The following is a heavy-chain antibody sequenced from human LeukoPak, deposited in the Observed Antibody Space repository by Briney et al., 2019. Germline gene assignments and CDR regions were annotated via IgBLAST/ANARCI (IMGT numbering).Heavy chain of an antibody. CDR3: AREVVPAYRAAFDI. J-gene: IGHJ3*02. CDR2: ISYDGSNK. CDR1: GFTFGSYA. V-gene: IGHV3-30-3*01. D-gene: IGHD2-2*01. Sequence: GRSLRLSCAASGFTFGSYAMHWVRQAPGKGLEWVAVISYDGSNKYYADSVKGRFTISRDNSKNTLYLQMNSLRAEDTAVYYCAREVVPAYRAAFDIWGQGTMVTVSS.